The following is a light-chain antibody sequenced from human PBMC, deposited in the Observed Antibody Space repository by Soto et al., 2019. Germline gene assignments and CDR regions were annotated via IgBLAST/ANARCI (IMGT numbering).Light chain of an antibody. J-gene: IGKJ1*01. Sequence: EIVMTQSPATLSVSPGERATLSCRASQSVGSNLAWYQQAPGQAPRLLIYGASTRATGIPARFSGSGSGTEFTLTISSLQSEDFALYYCQQFNDWPRTFGQGT. CDR1: QSVGSN. CDR2: GAS. V-gene: IGKV3-15*01. CDR3: QQFNDWPRT.